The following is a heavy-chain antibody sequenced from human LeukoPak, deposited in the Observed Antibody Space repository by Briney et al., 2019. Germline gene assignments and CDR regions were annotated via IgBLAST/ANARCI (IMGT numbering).Heavy chain of an antibody. V-gene: IGHV3-9*01. CDR3: AKAYGSGPYWYFDL. Sequence: HSGGSLRLSCPASGFTFDDYALHWVRQAPGKGLEWVSGIIWNSGSIDYADSVKGRFTISRDNTKNSLYLQMNSLRADDTAFYYCAKAYGSGPYWYFDLWGRGTLVTVSS. D-gene: IGHD3-10*01. CDR2: IIWNSGSI. J-gene: IGHJ2*01. CDR1: GFTFDDYA.